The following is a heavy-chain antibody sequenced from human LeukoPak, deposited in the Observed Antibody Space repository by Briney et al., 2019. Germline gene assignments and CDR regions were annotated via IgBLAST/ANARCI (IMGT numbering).Heavy chain of an antibody. V-gene: IGHV1-18*01. CDR2: ISAYNGNT. CDR3: ARGVPARVYYYYYMDV. Sequence: GASVKVSCKASGYTFTSYGISWVRQAPGQGLEWMGWISAYNGNTNYAQKLQGRVTMTTDTSTSTAYMELSSLRSEDTAVYYCARGVPARVYYYYYMDVWGKGTTVTVSS. CDR1: GYTFTSYG. D-gene: IGHD2-2*01. J-gene: IGHJ6*03.